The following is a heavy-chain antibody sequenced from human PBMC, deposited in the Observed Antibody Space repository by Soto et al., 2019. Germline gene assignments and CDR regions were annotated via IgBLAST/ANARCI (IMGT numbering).Heavy chain of an antibody. D-gene: IGHD5-12*01. CDR2: INHSGST. CDR1: GGSFSGYY. V-gene: IGHV4-34*01. J-gene: IGHJ6*02. CDR3: ARSVRVGWLRPPYYYGMDV. Sequence: QVQLQQWGAGLLKPSETLSLTCAVYGGSFSGYYWSWIRQPPGKGLEWIGEINHSGSTNYNPSLKSRVTISVDTSKNQFSLKLSSVTAADTAVYYWARSVRVGWLRPPYYYGMDVWGQGTTVTVSS.